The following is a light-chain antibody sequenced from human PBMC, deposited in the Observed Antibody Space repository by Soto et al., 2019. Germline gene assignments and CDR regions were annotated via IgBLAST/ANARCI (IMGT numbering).Light chain of an antibody. CDR3: QQYNSYSWT. J-gene: IGKJ1*01. Sequence: DIQMTQSPSIVSASVGDRVTITCRSSQRIDTWLAWYQQKRGKAPKLLXXDASSLESGGPSRFSGSGSGTEFTLTISSLQPDDFATYYCQQYNSYSWTFGQGTKVDIK. CDR1: QRIDTW. V-gene: IGKV1-5*01. CDR2: DAS.